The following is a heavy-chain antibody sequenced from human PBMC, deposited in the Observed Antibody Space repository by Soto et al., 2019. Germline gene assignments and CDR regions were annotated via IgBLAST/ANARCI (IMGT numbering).Heavy chain of an antibody. CDR1: GGSISSSSYY. V-gene: IGHV4-39*01. CDR2: IYYSGST. J-gene: IGHJ6*02. Sequence: SETLSLTCTVSGGSISSSSYYWGWIRQPPGKGLEWIGSIYYSGSTYYNPSLKSRVTISVDTSKNEFSLKLRSVTAADTAVYYCARHFDYYSGMDVWGQGTTVTVSS. CDR3: ARHFDYYSGMDV.